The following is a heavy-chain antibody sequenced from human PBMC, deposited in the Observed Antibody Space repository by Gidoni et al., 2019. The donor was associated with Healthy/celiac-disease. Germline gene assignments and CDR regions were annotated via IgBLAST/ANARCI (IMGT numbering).Heavy chain of an antibody. CDR1: GGSFSGYY. D-gene: IGHD1-26*01. Sequence: QVQLQQWGAGLLKPSETLSLTCAVYGGSFSGYYWSWIRQPPGKGLEWIGEINHSGSTNYNPSLKSRVTISVDTSKNQFSLTLSSVTAADTAVYYCARAASGIVGAMLDYWGQGTLVTVSS. CDR3: ARAASGIVGAMLDY. J-gene: IGHJ4*02. CDR2: INHSGST. V-gene: IGHV4-34*01.